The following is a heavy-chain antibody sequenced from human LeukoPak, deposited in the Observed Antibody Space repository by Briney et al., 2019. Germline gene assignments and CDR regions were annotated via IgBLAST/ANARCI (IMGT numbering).Heavy chain of an antibody. D-gene: IGHD5-24*01. CDR3: ARDGGGYDS. CDR2: IKEDGSRQ. Sequence: PGGSLRLSWAASGFTFSTYWMSWVRQTPGKGLEWVANIKEDGSRQYYVDSVKGRFTISRDNAKNSLYLQMNSLRVEDTAVYYCARDGGGYDSWGQGTLVTVSS. J-gene: IGHJ5*01. CDR1: GFTFSTYW. V-gene: IGHV3-7*01.